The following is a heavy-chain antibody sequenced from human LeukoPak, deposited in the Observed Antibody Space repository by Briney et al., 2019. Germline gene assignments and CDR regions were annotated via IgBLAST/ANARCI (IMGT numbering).Heavy chain of an antibody. D-gene: IGHD4-17*01. CDR3: ARAYTIDTVTKGLDNWFDP. J-gene: IGHJ5*02. CDR2: INHSGST. Sequence: SETLSLTCAVYGGSFSGYYWSWIRQPPGKGREWIGEINHSGSTNYNPSLKSRVTISVDTAKNQFSLKLSSVTAADTAVYYCARAYTIDTVTKGLDNWFDPWGRGTLVTVSS. CDR1: GGSFSGYY. V-gene: IGHV4-34*01.